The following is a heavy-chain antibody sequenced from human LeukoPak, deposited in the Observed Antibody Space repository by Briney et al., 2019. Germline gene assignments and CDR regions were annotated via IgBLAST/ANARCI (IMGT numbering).Heavy chain of an antibody. V-gene: IGHV3-30*01. Sequence: PGGSLRLSCAASGFTFSSYAMHWVRQAPGKGLEWVAVISYDGSNKYYADSVKGRFTISRDNSKNTLYLQMNSLRAEDTAVYYWARGDDSSRYCAGIDYWGHGTLVTVSS. D-gene: IGHD3-22*01. CDR1: GFTFSSYA. CDR2: ISYDGSNK. J-gene: IGHJ4*01. CDR3: ARGDDSSRYCAGIDY.